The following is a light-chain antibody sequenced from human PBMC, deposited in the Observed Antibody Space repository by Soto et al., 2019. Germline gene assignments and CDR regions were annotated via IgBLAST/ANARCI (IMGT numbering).Light chain of an antibody. V-gene: IGKV3D-20*02. CDR2: DAS. Sequence: EIVLTQSPGTLSLSPGARATLSCRASQSVSSSYLAWDQQKPGQAPRLLIYDASNRATGIPARLSGNVSGTDFTLTIRSLEPEDFAIYYCQQRANWPLTTFGHGTRLEIK. CDR1: QSVSSSY. CDR3: QQRANWPLTT. J-gene: IGKJ5*01.